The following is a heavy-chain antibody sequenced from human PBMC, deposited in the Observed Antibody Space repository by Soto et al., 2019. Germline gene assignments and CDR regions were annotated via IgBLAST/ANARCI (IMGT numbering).Heavy chain of an antibody. CDR3: ARDGVPYCSGGSCYPTYYYYYGMDV. CDR2: ISYDGSNK. J-gene: IGHJ6*02. V-gene: IGHV3-30-3*01. CDR1: GFTFSSYA. D-gene: IGHD2-15*01. Sequence: LRLSCAASGFTFSSYAMHWVRQAPGKGLEWVAVISYDGSNKYYADSVKGRFTISRDNSKNTLYLQMNSLRAEDTAVYYCARDGVPYCSGGSCYPTYYYYYGMDVGGQGTTVTVSS.